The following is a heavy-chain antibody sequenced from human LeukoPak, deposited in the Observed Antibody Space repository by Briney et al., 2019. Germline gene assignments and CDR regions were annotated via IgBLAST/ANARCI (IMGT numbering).Heavy chain of an antibody. CDR2: ISGSGGST. V-gene: IGHV3-23*01. J-gene: IGHJ5*02. D-gene: IGHD2-21*02. CDR3: AKVSYCGGDCYPAHNWFDP. Sequence: GGSLRLSCAASGFTFSRYAMSWVRQAPGKGLEWVSAISGSGGSTYYADSVKGRFTISRDNSKNTLYLQMNSLRAEDTAVYYCAKVSYCGGDCYPAHNWFDPWGQGTLVTVSS. CDR1: GFTFSRYA.